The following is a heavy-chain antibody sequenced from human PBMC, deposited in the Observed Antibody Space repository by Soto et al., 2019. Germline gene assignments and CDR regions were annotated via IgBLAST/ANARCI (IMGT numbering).Heavy chain of an antibody. Sequence: GASVKVSCKASGFTFTSFYMHWVRQAPGQGPEWMGIMHPYGGSTGYAQKFQGRVTLTRDTSTSTVYLDVSRLKSDGSAVYYCARELYDNGPSGLDVWGQGTTVTVSS. CDR2: MHPYGGST. V-gene: IGHV1-46*01. D-gene: IGHD3-22*01. CDR1: GFTFTSFY. CDR3: ARELYDNGPSGLDV. J-gene: IGHJ6*02.